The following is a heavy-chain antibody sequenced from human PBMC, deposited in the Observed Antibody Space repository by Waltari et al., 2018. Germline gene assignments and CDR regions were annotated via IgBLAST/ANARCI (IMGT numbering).Heavy chain of an antibody. D-gene: IGHD3-9*01. CDR2: VDPEDGET. CDR1: GYTFTAYY. CDR3: ATPYDILTGYYRDY. J-gene: IGHJ4*02. Sequence: EVQLVQSGAEVKKPGATVKISCKASGYTFTAYYMHWVQQPPGKGLEWMGRVDPEDGETIYAEKFQGRVTITADTSTDTAYMELSSLRSEDTAVYYCATPYDILTGYYRDYWGQGTLVTVSS. V-gene: IGHV1-69-2*01.